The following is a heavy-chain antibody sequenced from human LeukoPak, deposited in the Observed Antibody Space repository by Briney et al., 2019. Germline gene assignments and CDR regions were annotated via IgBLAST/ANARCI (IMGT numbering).Heavy chain of an antibody. Sequence: GGSLRLSCAASGFTFSSYSMNWVRQAPGKGLEWVSSISSSSSYIYYADSVKGRFTISRGNAKNSLYLQMNSLRAEDTAVYYCARDRPIAAASFDYWGQGTLVTVSS. J-gene: IGHJ4*02. V-gene: IGHV3-21*01. D-gene: IGHD6-13*01. CDR2: ISSSSSYI. CDR3: ARDRPIAAASFDY. CDR1: GFTFSSYS.